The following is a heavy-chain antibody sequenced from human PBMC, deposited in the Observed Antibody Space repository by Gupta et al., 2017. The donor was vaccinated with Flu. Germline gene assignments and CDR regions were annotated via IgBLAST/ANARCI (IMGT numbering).Heavy chain of an antibody. D-gene: IGHD6-19*01. CDR1: GFTFSSYG. CDR2: ISYDGSNK. Sequence: QVQVVVSGGGVVQPGRSRRPSCAASGFTFSSYGMHWVRQARGKGLEWVAVISYDGSNKYYADSVKGRFTISRDNSKNTLYLQMNSLGAEDTAVYYCAKGVEQWLAGVWGQGTLVTVSS. V-gene: IGHV3-30*18. J-gene: IGHJ4*02. CDR3: AKGVEQWLAGV.